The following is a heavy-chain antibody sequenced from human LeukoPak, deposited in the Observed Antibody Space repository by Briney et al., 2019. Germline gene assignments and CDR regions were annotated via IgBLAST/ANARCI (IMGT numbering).Heavy chain of an antibody. CDR3: ARRSYYYDSSGYYYFDY. CDR2: IYYSGST. Sequence: SETLSLTCTVSGGSMNIFYWSWIRQPPGKGLEWIGYIYYSGSTNYNPSLKSRVTISVDTSKNQFSLKLSSVTAADTAVYYCARRSYYYDSSGYYYFDYWGQGTLVTVSS. V-gene: IGHV4-59*01. CDR1: GGSMNIFY. J-gene: IGHJ4*02. D-gene: IGHD3-22*01.